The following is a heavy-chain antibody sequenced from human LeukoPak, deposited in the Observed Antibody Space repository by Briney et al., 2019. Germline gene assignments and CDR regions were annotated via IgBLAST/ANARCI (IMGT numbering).Heavy chain of an antibody. J-gene: IGHJ4*02. Sequence: ASVKVSCKASGYTFTSYYMHWVRQAPGQGLEWMGIINPSGGSTSYAQKFQSRVTMTRDTSTSTVYMELSSLRSEDTAVYYCARVGIVGARLDYWGQGTLVTVSS. D-gene: IGHD1-26*01. CDR2: INPSGGST. CDR3: ARVGIVGARLDY. V-gene: IGHV1-46*01. CDR1: GYTFTSYY.